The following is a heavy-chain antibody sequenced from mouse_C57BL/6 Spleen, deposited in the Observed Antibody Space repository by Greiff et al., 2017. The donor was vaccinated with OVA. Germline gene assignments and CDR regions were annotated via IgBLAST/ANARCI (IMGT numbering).Heavy chain of an antibody. J-gene: IGHJ4*01. CDR2: IHPNSGST. Sequence: QVQLKQPGAELVKPGASVKLSCKASGYTFTSYWMHWVKQRPGQGLEWIGMIHPNSGSTNYNEKFKSKATLTVDKSSSTAYMQLSSLTSEDSAVYYCASRENYAMDYWGQGTSVTVSS. V-gene: IGHV1-64*01. CDR3: ASRENYAMDY. CDR1: GYTFTSYW.